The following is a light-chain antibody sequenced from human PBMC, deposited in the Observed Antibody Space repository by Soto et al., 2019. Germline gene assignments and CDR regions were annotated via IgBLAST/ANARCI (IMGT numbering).Light chain of an antibody. Sequence: EIVLTQCPGTLSLSPGERATLSCRASQSVSSSSLAWYQPNPGQAPRLLIYEASSRATGIPDRFSGSGSGTDFTLTISRLEPEDFAVYYCQQYRTFGQGTKVDIK. V-gene: IGKV3-20*01. J-gene: IGKJ1*01. CDR2: EAS. CDR3: QQYRT. CDR1: QSVSSSS.